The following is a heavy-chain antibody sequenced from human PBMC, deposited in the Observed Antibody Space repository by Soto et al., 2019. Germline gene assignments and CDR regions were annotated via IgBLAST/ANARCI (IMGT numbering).Heavy chain of an antibody. CDR2: IGGSGGYK. CDR1: GFFFSSYA. D-gene: IGHD6-13*01. CDR3: AKDAAMVSSTFNYFDY. V-gene: IGHV3-23*01. J-gene: IGHJ4*02. Sequence: EVQLLESGGGLVQPGGSLRLSCAASGFFFSSYAMSWVRQAPGKGLEWVSGIGGSGGYKSYADSVKGRFTISRDNSKNTLYLQMESLGAEDTAVHYCAKDAAMVSSTFNYFDYWGQGTLVAVSS.